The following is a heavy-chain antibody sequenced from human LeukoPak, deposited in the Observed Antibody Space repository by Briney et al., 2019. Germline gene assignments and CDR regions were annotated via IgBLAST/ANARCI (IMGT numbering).Heavy chain of an antibody. V-gene: IGHV4-59*01. CDR3: ARESIAAAGIDY. CDR2: IYYSGST. D-gene: IGHD6-13*01. Sequence: SETLSLTCTVSGGSISSYYWSWIRQPPGKGLEWIGYIYYSGSTNYNPSLKSRVTISVDTSKNQFSLKLSSVTAADPAVYYCARESIAAAGIDYWGQGTLVTVSS. CDR1: GGSISSYY. J-gene: IGHJ4*02.